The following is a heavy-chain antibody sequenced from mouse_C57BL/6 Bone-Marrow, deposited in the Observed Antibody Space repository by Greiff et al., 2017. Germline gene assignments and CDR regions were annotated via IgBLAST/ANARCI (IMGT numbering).Heavy chain of an antibody. CDR2: ISNGGGST. CDR1: GFTFSDYY. Sequence: EVQVVESGGGLVQPGGSLKLSCAASGFTFSDYYMYWVRQTPEKRLEWVAYISNGGGSTYYPDTVKGRFTISRDNAKNTLYLQMSRLKSEDTAMYYCARHEVEGFDYWGQGTTLTVSS. D-gene: IGHD1-1*01. V-gene: IGHV5-12*01. CDR3: ARHEVEGFDY. J-gene: IGHJ2*01.